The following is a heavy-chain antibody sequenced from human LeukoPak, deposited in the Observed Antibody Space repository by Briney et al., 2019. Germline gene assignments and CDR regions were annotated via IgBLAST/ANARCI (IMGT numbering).Heavy chain of an antibody. V-gene: IGHV3-64*01. CDR2: ISSNGGST. D-gene: IGHD3-10*01. CDR3: ARDAQPMVRGEVTYYFDY. J-gene: IGHJ4*02. Sequence: GGSLRLSCAASGFTFRSYAMHWVRQAPGKGLEYVSAISSNGGSTYYANSVKGRFTISRDNSKNTLYLQMGSLRAEDMAVYYCARDAQPMVRGEVTYYFDYWGQGTLVTVSS. CDR1: GFTFRSYA.